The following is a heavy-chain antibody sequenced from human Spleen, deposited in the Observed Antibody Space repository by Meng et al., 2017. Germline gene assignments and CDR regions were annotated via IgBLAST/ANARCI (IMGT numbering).Heavy chain of an antibody. Sequence: ASVKVSCKPSRYTITGYYMHWVRQAPGQGLEWMGWINPESGDTNYAQKFQARVTITGDTSISTAYMELSGLRSDDTAMYYCARDEDISAAGKLFGDYWGQGTLVTVSS. J-gene: IGHJ4*02. D-gene: IGHD6-25*01. V-gene: IGHV1-2*02. CDR1: RYTITGYY. CDR2: INPESGDT. CDR3: ARDEDISAAGKLFGDY.